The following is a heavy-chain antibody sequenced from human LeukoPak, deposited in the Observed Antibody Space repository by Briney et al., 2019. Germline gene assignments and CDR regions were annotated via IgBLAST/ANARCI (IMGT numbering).Heavy chain of an antibody. D-gene: IGHD3-9*01. CDR2: ILYSGST. V-gene: IGHV4-59*01. Sequence: PSETLSLTCTVSGGSISSYYWSCIRQPPGKGLEWIGYILYSGSTNYNPSLKSRVTISVDTSKNQFSLKLSSVTAADTAVYYCARSRYFYWLLYPNWFDPWGQGTLVTVSS. CDR3: ARSRYFYWLLYPNWFDP. CDR1: GGSISSYY. J-gene: IGHJ5*02.